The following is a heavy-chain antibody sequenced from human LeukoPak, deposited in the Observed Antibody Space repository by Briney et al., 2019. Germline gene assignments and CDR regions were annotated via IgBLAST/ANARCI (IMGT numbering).Heavy chain of an antibody. CDR1: GYTFTSYY. V-gene: IGHV1-46*01. J-gene: IGHJ4*02. CDR3: ARTVGYGDYFDY. D-gene: IGHD4-17*01. CDR2: INASGGST. Sequence: ASVKVSCKASGYTFTSYYMHWVRQAPGQGLEWMGIINASGGSTSYAQKFQGRVTITADESTSTAYMELSSLRSEDTAVYYCARTVGYGDYFDYWGQGTLVTVSS.